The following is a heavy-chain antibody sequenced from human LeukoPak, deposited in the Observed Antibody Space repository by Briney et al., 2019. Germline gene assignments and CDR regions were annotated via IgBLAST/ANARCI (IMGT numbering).Heavy chain of an antibody. Sequence: GSLRLSCAASGFTFSSYAMSWVRQAPGKGLEWVSGISGSGGRTYYADSVKGRFTISRDNSKNTVYLQMNSLRAEDTAVYYCAKDNEYQLLSAFDYWGQGTLVTVSS. CDR2: ISGSGGRT. J-gene: IGHJ4*02. CDR1: GFTFSSYA. D-gene: IGHD2-2*01. CDR3: AKDNEYQLLSAFDY. V-gene: IGHV3-23*01.